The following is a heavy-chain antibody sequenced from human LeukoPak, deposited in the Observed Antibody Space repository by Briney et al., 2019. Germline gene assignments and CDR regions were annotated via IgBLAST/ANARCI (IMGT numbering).Heavy chain of an antibody. J-gene: IGHJ5*02. D-gene: IGHD3/OR15-3a*01. CDR2: ISGSDVST. CDR1: GFTFSSYA. CDR3: ARDLDRVRIPPNWFGP. V-gene: IGHV3-23*01. Sequence: GGSLRLSCAASGFTFSSYAMNWVRQAPGTGLEWASAISGSDVSTYYADSVKGRFTISRDNSKNTLYLQMNSLRAEDTAVYYCARDLDRVRIPPNWFGPWGQGTLVTVSS.